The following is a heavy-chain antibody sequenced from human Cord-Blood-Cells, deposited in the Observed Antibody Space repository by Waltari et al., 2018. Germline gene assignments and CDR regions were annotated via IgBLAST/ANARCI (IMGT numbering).Heavy chain of an antibody. J-gene: IGHJ6*02. V-gene: IGHV1-69-2*01. CDR2: VDPEDGET. CDR1: GYTFTDYY. D-gene: IGHD6-6*01. Sequence: EVQLVQSGAEVKKPGATVKISCKVSGYTFTDYYMNWVQQAPGQGLEWMGLVDPEDGETIYGEKFQGRVTITADTSTDTAYMELSSLRSEDTAVYYCATGTLYSSSYYYYGMDVWGQGTTVTVSS. CDR3: ATGTLYSSSYYYYGMDV.